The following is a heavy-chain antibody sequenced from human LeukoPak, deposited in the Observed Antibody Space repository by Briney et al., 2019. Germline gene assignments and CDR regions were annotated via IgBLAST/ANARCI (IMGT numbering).Heavy chain of an antibody. CDR1: GGTFSSYA. CDR2: IIPIFGTA. D-gene: IGHD1-26*01. V-gene: IGHV1-69*05. Sequence: ASVKVSCKASGGTFSSYAISWVRQAPGQGLEWMGRIIPIFGTANYAQKFQGRVTITTDESTSTAYMELSSLRSEYTAVYYCARILGATGDFDYWGQGTLVTVSS. CDR3: ARILGATGDFDY. J-gene: IGHJ4*02.